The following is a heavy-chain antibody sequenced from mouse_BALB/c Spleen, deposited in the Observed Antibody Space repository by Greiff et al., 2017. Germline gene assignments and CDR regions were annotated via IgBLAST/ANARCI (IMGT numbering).Heavy chain of an antibody. Sequence: EVKLMESGGDLVKPGGSLKLSCAASGFTFSSYGMSWVRQTPDKRLEWVATISSGGSYTYYPDSVKGRFTISRDNAKNTLYLQMSSLKSEDTAMYYCARHEAITTATADWGQGTLVTVSA. V-gene: IGHV5-6*01. J-gene: IGHJ3*01. CDR2: ISSGGSYT. D-gene: IGHD1-2*01. CDR1: GFTFSSYG. CDR3: ARHEAITTATAD.